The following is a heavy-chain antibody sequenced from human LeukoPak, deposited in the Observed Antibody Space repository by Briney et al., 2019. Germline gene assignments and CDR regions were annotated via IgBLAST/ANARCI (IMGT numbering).Heavy chain of an antibody. CDR1: GFTFSSYE. V-gene: IGHV3-48*03. Sequence: GGSLRLSCAASGFTFSSYEMNWVRQAPGKGLEWVSYISSTGSPISYADSVKGRFTISRDNAKNSLYLQMNSLRAEDTAVYYYARGAGGYFDYWGQGILVTVSS. D-gene: IGHD3-10*01. CDR2: ISSTGSPI. CDR3: ARGAGGYFDY. J-gene: IGHJ4*02.